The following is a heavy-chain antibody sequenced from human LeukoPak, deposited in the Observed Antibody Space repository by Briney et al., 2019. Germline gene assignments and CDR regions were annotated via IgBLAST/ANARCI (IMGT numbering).Heavy chain of an antibody. CDR3: ARPYSSGWYGY. CDR2: IDPSDSYT. V-gene: IGHV5-10-1*01. Sequence: GESLKISSKGSGYIFTSYWISWVRQMPGKGLEWMGRIDPSDSYTNYSPSFQGHVTISADKSISTAYLQSSSLTASDTGMYYCARPYSSGWYGYWGQGTLVTVSS. J-gene: IGHJ4*02. CDR1: GYIFTSYW. D-gene: IGHD6-19*01.